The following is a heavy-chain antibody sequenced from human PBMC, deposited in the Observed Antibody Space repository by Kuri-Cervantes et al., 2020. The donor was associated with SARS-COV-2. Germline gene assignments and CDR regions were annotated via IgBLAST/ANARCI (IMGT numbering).Heavy chain of an antibody. Sequence: GGSLRLSCAASGFSFSTYAMHWVRQAPGKGLEWVAGMSYDGGKIYYADSLKGRFTISRDNSKNTLYVQMVSLRPEDTAVYYCARDYDSSGHMLDYWGQGTLVTVSS. CDR2: MSYDGGKI. V-gene: IGHV3-30*04. D-gene: IGHD3-22*01. CDR1: GFSFSTYA. CDR3: ARDYDSSGHMLDY. J-gene: IGHJ4*02.